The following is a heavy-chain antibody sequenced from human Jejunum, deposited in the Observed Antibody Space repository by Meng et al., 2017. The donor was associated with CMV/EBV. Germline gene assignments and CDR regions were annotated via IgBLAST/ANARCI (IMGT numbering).Heavy chain of an antibody. CDR3: ARDRMAAPGTFEY. Sequence: DTVHVLVSPPGPLSITCTVSRGSISGYYWNWIRQPAGKGLEWIGRVYMSGSTNYTPSLRSRVAMSVDTSKTQFSLRLTSVTAADTAVYYCARDRMAAPGTFEYWGQGTLVTVSS. CDR2: VYMSGST. CDR1: RGSISGYY. V-gene: IGHV4-4*07. D-gene: IGHD6-13*01. J-gene: IGHJ4*02.